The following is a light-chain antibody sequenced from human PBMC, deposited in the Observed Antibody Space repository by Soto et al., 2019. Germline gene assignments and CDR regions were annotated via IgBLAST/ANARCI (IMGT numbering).Light chain of an antibody. CDR3: SSYTSRSTLV. V-gene: IGLV2-14*01. CDR2: EVN. Sequence: QSALAQPPCVSLSPGQSITISCTGTSSDVGGYNYVSWYQQHPGKAPKLIIFEVNSRPSGISSRFSGSKSGNTASLTISGLQAEDEAEYYCSSYTSRSTLVFGTGTKVTVL. CDR1: SSDVGGYNY. J-gene: IGLJ1*01.